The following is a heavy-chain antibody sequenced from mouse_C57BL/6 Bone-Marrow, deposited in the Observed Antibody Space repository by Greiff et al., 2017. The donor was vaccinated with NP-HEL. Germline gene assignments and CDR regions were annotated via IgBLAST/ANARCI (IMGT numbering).Heavy chain of an antibody. D-gene: IGHD2-3*01. CDR1: GYTFTSYG. CDR2: IYPRSGNT. CDR3: ARRWLLGYAMDY. Sequence: VKLQESGAELARPGASVKLSCKASGYTFTSYGISWVKQRTGQGLEWIGEIYPRSGNTYYNEKFKGKATLTADKSSSTAYMELRSLTSEDSAVYFCARRWLLGYAMDYWGQGTSVTVSS. V-gene: IGHV1-81*01. J-gene: IGHJ4*01.